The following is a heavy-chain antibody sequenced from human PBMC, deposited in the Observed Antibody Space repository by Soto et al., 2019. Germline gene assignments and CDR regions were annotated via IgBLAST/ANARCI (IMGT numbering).Heavy chain of an antibody. CDR3: ASARMVRAVVYFHX. D-gene: IGHD3-10*01. V-gene: IGHV4-4*02. CDR1: GGSISSSNW. Sequence: SETLSLTFAVSGGSISSSNWWSWVRQPPGKGLEWIGEIYHSGSTNYNPSLKSRVTISVDKSKNQFSLKLSSVTAADTAVYYCASARMVRAVVYFHXWGQGTLVTVSX. J-gene: IGHJ4*02. CDR2: IYHSGST.